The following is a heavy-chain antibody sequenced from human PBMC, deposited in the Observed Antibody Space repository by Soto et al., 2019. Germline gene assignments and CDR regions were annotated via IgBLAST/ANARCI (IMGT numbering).Heavy chain of an antibody. CDR3: ARDDIVVVPAAVNWFDP. CDR1: GYTFTSYG. CDR2: ISAYNGNT. Sequence: ASVKVSCKASGYTFTSYGISWVRQAPGQGLEWMGWISAYNGNTNYSQKLQGRVTITRDTSTSTAYMELRSLRSEDTAVYYCARDDIVVVPAAVNWFDPWGQGTQVTVSS. D-gene: IGHD2-2*01. J-gene: IGHJ5*02. V-gene: IGHV1-18*01.